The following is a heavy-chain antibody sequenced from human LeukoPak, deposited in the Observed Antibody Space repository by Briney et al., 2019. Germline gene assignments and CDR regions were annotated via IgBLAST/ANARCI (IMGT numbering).Heavy chain of an antibody. CDR2: IYTSGST. CDR3: ARGERWLGTHMDV. J-gene: IGHJ6*03. V-gene: IGHV4-4*07. D-gene: IGHD5-24*01. CDR1: GGAISSYY. Sequence: SETLSLTCTVSGGAISSYYWSWIRQPAGKGLEWIGRIYTSGSTKYNASLKSRVSVSVDTSKNQFSLKLSSVTAADTAVYYCARGERWLGTHMDVWGKGTTVTVSS.